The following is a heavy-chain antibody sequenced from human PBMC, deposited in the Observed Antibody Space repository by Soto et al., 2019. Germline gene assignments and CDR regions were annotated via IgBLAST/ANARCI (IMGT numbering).Heavy chain of an antibody. V-gene: IGHV4-39*01. CDR3: AGFVLAGSRDSYFDY. CDR1: CISFITTDYY. CDR2: FYYSGIT. Sequence: PSETLSLTCTFSCISFITTDYYWGCVRQPPGKGLDWIGNFYYSGITFYTPSLRSRVTLSIDTSKTQFSLRLNSVTAADTAVDACAGFVLAGSRDSYFDYWGQGTLVTVSS. D-gene: IGHD2-15*01. J-gene: IGHJ4*02.